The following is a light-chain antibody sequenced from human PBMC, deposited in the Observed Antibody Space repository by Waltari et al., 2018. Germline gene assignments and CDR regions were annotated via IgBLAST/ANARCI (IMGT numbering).Light chain of an antibody. CDR3: QQFNEYPWT. Sequence: AIQVTQSPSFLSASVGDRATITCRTSQATYSALAWYQQTAGKPPKLLIYDTSTLESGVPSRFSGGGTGAELTLTISSLQPEDVGTYYCQQFNEYPWTFGQGTKVEIK. CDR2: DTS. V-gene: IGKV1D-13*01. CDR1: QATYSA. J-gene: IGKJ1*01.